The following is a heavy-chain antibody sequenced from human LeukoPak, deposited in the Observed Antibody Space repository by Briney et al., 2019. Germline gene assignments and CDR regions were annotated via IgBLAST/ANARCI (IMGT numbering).Heavy chain of an antibody. D-gene: IGHD3-10*01. CDR2: IYSGGST. CDR1: GFTVTGNY. Sequence: GGSLTLSCAASGFTVTGNYMIWVRQAPGRGLEWVSVIYSGGSTYYADSVKGRFTISRDNSKNTLYLQMNSLRAEDTAVYYCAARSGSPRYFDYWGQGTLVAVSS. CDR3: AARSGSPRYFDY. V-gene: IGHV3-66*01. J-gene: IGHJ4*02.